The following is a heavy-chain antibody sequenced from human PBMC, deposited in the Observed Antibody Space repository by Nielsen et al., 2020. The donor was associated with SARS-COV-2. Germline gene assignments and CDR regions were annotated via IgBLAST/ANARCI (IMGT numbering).Heavy chain of an antibody. J-gene: IGHJ4*02. CDR3: AKDLGGVVPAGPLDY. CDR1: GYTFTSYY. CDR2: INPSGGST. V-gene: IGHV1-46*01. Sequence: ASVKVSCKASGYTFTSYYMHWVRQAPGQGLEWMGIINPSGGSTSYAQKFQGRVTMTRDTSTSTVYMELSSLRSEDTAVYYCAKDLGGVVPAGPLDYWGQGTLVTVSS. D-gene: IGHD2-2*01.